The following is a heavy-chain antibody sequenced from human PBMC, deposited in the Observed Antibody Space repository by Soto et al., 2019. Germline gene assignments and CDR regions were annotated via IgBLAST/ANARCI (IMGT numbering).Heavy chain of an antibody. J-gene: IGHJ4*02. Sequence: QVQLQQWGAGLLKPSETLSLTCAVYGGSFSGYYWSWIRQPPGKGLEWIGEINHSGSTNYNPSLKSRITKSVDTSKSQCSRKLRSVTAADTAVYYCARGADEVVAAHVDYWGQGSLVTVSS. V-gene: IGHV4-34*01. CDR2: INHSGST. D-gene: IGHD2-15*01. CDR1: GGSFSGYY. CDR3: ARGADEVVAAHVDY.